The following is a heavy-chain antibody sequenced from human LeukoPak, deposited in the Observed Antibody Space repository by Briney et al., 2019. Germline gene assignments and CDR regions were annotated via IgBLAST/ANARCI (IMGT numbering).Heavy chain of an antibody. CDR3: ARVVGATSALAFDI. J-gene: IGHJ3*02. Sequence: ASVKVSCKASGYTFTSYSMNWVRQAPGQGLEWMGLINPSGGSTSYAQKFQGRVSMTRDTSTSTVYMELSSLRPEDTAVYYCARVVGATSALAFDIWGQGTMVSVSS. V-gene: IGHV1-46*01. CDR1: GYTFTSYS. D-gene: IGHD1-26*01. CDR2: INPSGGST.